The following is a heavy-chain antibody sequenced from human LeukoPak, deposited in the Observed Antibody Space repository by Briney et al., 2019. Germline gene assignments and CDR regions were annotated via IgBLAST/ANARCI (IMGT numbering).Heavy chain of an antibody. V-gene: IGHV3-48*01. D-gene: IGHD3-10*01. Sequence: GGSLRLSCADSGMTFSYYSMNWVRQAPGKGLEWIAYITRTSTTIYYADSVKGRFTISRDNSKNTLYLQMNSLRAEDTAVYYCAKVTYGSGTYGAFDSWGQGTLVTVSS. CDR3: AKVTYGSGTYGAFDS. CDR1: GMTFSYYS. J-gene: IGHJ4*02. CDR2: ITRTSTTI.